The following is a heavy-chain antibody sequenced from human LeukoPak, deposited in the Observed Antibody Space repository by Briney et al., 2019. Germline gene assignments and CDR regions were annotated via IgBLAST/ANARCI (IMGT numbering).Heavy chain of an antibody. J-gene: IGHJ6*02. CDR3: ARDLYVYYYGMDV. D-gene: IGHD2-2*02. V-gene: IGHV3-7*01. Sequence: GGSLRLSCAASGFNFSSYWMSWVRQAPGKGLEWVANIKQDGSEKYYVDSVKGRFTISRDNAKNSLYLQMNSLRAEDTAVYYCARDLYVYYYGMDVWGQGTTVTVSS. CDR1: GFNFSSYW. CDR2: IKQDGSEK.